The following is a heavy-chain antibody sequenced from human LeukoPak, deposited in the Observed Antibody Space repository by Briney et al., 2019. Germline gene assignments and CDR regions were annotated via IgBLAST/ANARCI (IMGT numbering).Heavy chain of an antibody. Sequence: SGGSLRLSCAASGFTFSTYSMTWVRQAPGKGLEWVSYITSSSSTIYYADSVMGRFTISRDNAKKSLYLQMNSLRDEDTAVYYCARGGGIAATATYSACDYWGQGTLVTVSS. D-gene: IGHD6-13*01. CDR1: GFTFSTYS. CDR3: ARGGGIAATATYSACDY. J-gene: IGHJ4*02. V-gene: IGHV3-48*02. CDR2: ITSSSSTI.